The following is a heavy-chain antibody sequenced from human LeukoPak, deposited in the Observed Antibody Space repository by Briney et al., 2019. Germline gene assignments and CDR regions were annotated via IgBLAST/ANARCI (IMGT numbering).Heavy chain of an antibody. D-gene: IGHD1-26*01. CDR2: ISASSSTK. CDR3: ARSQAILGGTYYHYGMDV. CDR1: GFTFTSDS. V-gene: IGHV3-48*02. J-gene: IGHJ6*02. Sequence: PGGSLRLSCAASGFTFTSDSMNWVRQVAGKGLEWLSYISASSSTKHYADSVRGRFSISRDNAKNSVFLQMNSLRDDDTAVYHCARSQAILGGTYYHYGMDVRGQGTTVTVSS.